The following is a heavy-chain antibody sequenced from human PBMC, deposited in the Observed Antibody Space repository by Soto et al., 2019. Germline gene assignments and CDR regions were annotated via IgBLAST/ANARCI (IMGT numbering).Heavy chain of an antibody. CDR3: ARDYYFDY. Sequence: GGSLRLSCSASGFTFNDYAMSWVRQAPGKGLEWVSSLSGSGGATYYADSVKGRFTISRDNSKDTLYLQMNTLRVDDTAVYYCARDYYFDYWGQGILVTVSS. CDR2: LSGSGGAT. V-gene: IGHV3-23*01. CDR1: GFTFNDYA. J-gene: IGHJ4*02.